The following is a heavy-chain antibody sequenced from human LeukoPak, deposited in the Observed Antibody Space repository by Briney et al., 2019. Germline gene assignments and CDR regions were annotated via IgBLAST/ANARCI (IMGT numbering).Heavy chain of an antibody. V-gene: IGHV3-30-3*01. J-gene: IGHJ4*02. Sequence: GRSLRLSCAASGFTFSSYAMHWVRQAPGKGLEWVAVISYDGSNKYYADSVKGRFTISRDNSKNTLYLQMNSLRAEDTAVYYCARDNYDFWSGYWFDYWGQGTLVTVSS. CDR1: GFTFSSYA. CDR3: ARDNYDFWSGYWFDY. D-gene: IGHD3-3*01. CDR2: ISYDGSNK.